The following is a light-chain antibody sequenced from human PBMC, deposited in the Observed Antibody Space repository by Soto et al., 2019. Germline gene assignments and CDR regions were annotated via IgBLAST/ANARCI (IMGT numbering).Light chain of an antibody. Sequence: DIQLTQSPSTLSASVGDRVTISCRASQSINNYLAWYQQKPGKAPKLLIYKASTLESGVPSTFSGSGSGTEFSLTLSSLQPDDFATYYCQQYGNLWTFGQGTKVEIK. CDR3: QQYGNLWT. CDR2: KAS. V-gene: IGKV1-5*03. CDR1: QSINNY. J-gene: IGKJ1*01.